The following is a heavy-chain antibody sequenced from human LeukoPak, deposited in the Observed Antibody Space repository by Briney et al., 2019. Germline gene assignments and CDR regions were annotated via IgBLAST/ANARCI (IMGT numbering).Heavy chain of an antibody. V-gene: IGHV3-23*01. J-gene: IGHJ4*02. CDR1: GITLSNYG. CDR2: ISDSGGST. Sequence: GGSLRLSCAVSGITLSNYGMSWVRQAPGKGLEWVAGISDSGGSTKYADSVKGRFTISRDHAKNTLFLQMNSLRADDTAVYLCANRGVVIRVFLIGFHKEAYYFESWGQGALVTVSS. CDR3: ANRGVVIRVFLIGFHKEAYYFES. D-gene: IGHD3-10*01.